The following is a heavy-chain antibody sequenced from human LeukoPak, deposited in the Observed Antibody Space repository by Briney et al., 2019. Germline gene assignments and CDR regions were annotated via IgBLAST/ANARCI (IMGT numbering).Heavy chain of an antibody. V-gene: IGHV3-20*04. J-gene: IGHJ4*02. Sequence: GGSLRLSCAASGFSFSSYAMNWVRQAPGKGLEWVSGINWNGGSTGYADSVKGRFTISRDNAKNSLYLQMNSLRAEDTALYYCARAGYSYGYPGGIDYWGQGTLVTVSS. CDR3: ARAGYSYGYPGGIDY. CDR1: GFSFSSYA. CDR2: INWNGGST. D-gene: IGHD5-18*01.